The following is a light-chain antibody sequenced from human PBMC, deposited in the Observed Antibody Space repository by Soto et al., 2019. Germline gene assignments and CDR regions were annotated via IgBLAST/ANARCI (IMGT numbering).Light chain of an antibody. V-gene: IGKV3-11*01. Sequence: EFVLTQSPGTLSLSPGEGATLSCRASQSVSSSLAWYQQKPGQAPRLLIYDASNRATGIPARSSGSGSGTDFTLTISSLEPEDFAVYYCQQRSNWPPEITFGQGTRLEIK. CDR3: QQRSNWPPEIT. CDR1: QSVSSS. CDR2: DAS. J-gene: IGKJ5*01.